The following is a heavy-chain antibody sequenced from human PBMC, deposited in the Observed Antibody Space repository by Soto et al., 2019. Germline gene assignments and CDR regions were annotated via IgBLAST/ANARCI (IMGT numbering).Heavy chain of an antibody. D-gene: IGHD3-10*01. CDR3: ARGSTLSSGSGENDY. CDR2: IYYSGST. V-gene: IGHV4-59*01. J-gene: IGHJ4*02. CDR1: GGSISSYY. Sequence: SETLSLTCTVSGGSISSYYWSWIRQPPGKGLEWIGYIYYSGSTNYNPSLKSRVTISVDTSKNQFSLKLSSVTAADTAVYYCARGSTLSSGSGENDYWGQGIRVTVSS.